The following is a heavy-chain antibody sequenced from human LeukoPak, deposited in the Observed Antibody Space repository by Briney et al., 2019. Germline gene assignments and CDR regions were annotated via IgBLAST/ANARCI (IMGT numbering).Heavy chain of an antibody. J-gene: IGHJ4*02. CDR1: GGSFSGYY. Sequence: SETLSLTCAVYGGSFSGYYWGWIRQSPGKGLEWIGEINHSGSTNYNPSLKSRVTISVDTSKNQFSLKLSSVTAADTAVYYCARGGGYSYGYRSQFDYWGQGTLVTVSS. V-gene: IGHV4-34*01. CDR3: ARGGGYSYGYRSQFDY. D-gene: IGHD5-18*01. CDR2: INHSGST.